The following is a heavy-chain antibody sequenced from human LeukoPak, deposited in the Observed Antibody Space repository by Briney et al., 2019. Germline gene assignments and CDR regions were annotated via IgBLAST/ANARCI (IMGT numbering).Heavy chain of an antibody. CDR1: GYTFTSYD. CDR2: MNPNSGNT. Sequence: ASVKVSCKASGYTFTSYDINWVRQATGQGLEWMGWMNPNSGNTGYAQKFQGRVTMTRNTSISTAYMELSSLRSEDTAVYYCARVKRDRYYYYGMDVWGRGTTVTVSS. J-gene: IGHJ6*02. V-gene: IGHV1-8*01. CDR3: ARVKRDRYYYYGMDV.